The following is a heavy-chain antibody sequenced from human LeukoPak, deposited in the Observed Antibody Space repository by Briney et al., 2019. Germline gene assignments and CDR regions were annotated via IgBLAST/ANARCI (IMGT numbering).Heavy chain of an antibody. Sequence: GGSLRLSCVASGFGFKTYEMNWVRQAPGKGLEWISYISVGGSDEDYADSVKGRFSISRDNAKNSVFLQMNSLRVEDTAVYYCARDVGFNNGWPAWGQGTLVTVSS. J-gene: IGHJ5*02. D-gene: IGHD6-19*01. CDR3: ARDVGFNNGWPA. CDR1: GFGFKTYE. CDR2: ISVGGSDE. V-gene: IGHV3-48*03.